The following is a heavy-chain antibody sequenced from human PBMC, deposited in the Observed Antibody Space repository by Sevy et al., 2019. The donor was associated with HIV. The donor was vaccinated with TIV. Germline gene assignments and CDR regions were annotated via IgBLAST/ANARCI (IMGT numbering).Heavy chain of an antibody. D-gene: IGHD6-19*01. J-gene: IGHJ3*02. CDR2: INPNSGGT. V-gene: IGHV1-2*02. CDR3: ARGRIAVAGDAFDI. Sequence: ASVKVSCKASGYTFTGYYMHWVRQAPGQGLEWMGWINPNSGGTNYAQKFQGRVTMTRETSISTAYMELSRLRSDDTAVYYCARGRIAVAGDAFDIWGQGTMVTVSS. CDR1: GYTFTGYY.